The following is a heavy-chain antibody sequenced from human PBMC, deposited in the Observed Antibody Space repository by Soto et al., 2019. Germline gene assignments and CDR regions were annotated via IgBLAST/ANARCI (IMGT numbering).Heavy chain of an antibody. CDR2: IIPIFGTA. V-gene: IGHV1-69*01. D-gene: IGHD6-13*01. J-gene: IGHJ5*02. CDR3: ARSRYSSHDKWFDP. Sequence: QVQLVQSGAEVKKPGSSVKVSCKASGGTFSSYAISWVRQAPGQGREWMGGIIPIFGTANYAQKFQGRVTITADESTSTAYRELSSLRSEDTAVYYCARSRYSSHDKWFDPWGQGTLVTVSS. CDR1: GGTFSSYA.